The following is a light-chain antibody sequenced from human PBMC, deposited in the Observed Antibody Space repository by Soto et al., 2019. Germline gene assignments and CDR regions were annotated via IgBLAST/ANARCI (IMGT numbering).Light chain of an antibody. CDR3: SSYAGSNRV. V-gene: IGLV2-8*01. J-gene: IGLJ1*01. Sequence: QSVLTQPPSASGSPGQSVTISCTGTSSDVGDYNYVSWYQQHPGKAPKLMIYEVSKRPSGVPDRFSGSKSGNTASLTVSGLQAEDEADYYCSSYAGSNRVFGTGTKATV. CDR1: SSDVGDYNY. CDR2: EVS.